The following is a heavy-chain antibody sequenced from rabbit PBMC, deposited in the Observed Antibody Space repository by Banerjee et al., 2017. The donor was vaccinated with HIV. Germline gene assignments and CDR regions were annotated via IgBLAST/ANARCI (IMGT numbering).Heavy chain of an antibody. V-gene: IGHV1S40*01. J-gene: IGHJ4*01. CDR1: GFDFSSNA. CDR2: IYAGSSGST. CDR3: ARDLAGVIGWNFGL. D-gene: IGHD4-1*01. Sequence: QSLEESGGGLVQPGGSLTLSCKASGFDFSSNAMCWVRQAPGKGLEWIACIYAGSSGSTWYASWAKGRFTVSKTSSTTVTLQMTSLTAADTATYFCARDLAGVIGWNFGLWGPGTLVTVS.